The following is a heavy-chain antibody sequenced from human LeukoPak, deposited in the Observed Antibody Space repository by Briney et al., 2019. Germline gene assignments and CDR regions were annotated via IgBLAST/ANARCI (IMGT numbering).Heavy chain of an antibody. J-gene: IGHJ3*02. CDR2: IYYSGST. V-gene: IGHV4-61*05. Sequence: SETLSLTCTVSGGSISSSSYYWGWIRQPPGKGLEWIGYIYYSGSTNYNPSLKSRVTISVDTSKNQFSLKLSSVTAADTAVYYCARGLSPLVSAFDIWGQGTMVTVSS. CDR3: ARGLSPLVSAFDI. D-gene: IGHD2-21*01. CDR1: GGSISSSSYY.